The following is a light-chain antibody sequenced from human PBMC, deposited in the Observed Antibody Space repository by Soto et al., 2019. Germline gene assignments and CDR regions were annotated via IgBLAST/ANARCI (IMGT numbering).Light chain of an antibody. J-gene: IGKJ1*01. CDR2: GAS. CDR3: QQYGSSPWT. Sequence: ESVLTQSRATPSLSPGERATLSCRASQSVSSSYLAWYQQKPGQAPRLLIYGASSRATGIPDRFSGSGSGTDFTLTISRLEPEDFAVYYCQQYGSSPWTFVQGTKVYIK. V-gene: IGKV3-20*01. CDR1: QSVSSSY.